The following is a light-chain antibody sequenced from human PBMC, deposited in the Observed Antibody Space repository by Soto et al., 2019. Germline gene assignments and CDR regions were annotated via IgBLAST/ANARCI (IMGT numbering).Light chain of an antibody. Sequence: DIQMTQSPSSVSASVGDRLTITCRASQIINKWLAWYQQKPGKAPTLLIYGASTLQSGVPSRFSGSGSGTDFTLTISILQPEDFATYYCQQANSFPFTFGPGTKVDIK. CDR3: QQANSFPFT. J-gene: IGKJ3*01. V-gene: IGKV1-12*02. CDR2: GAS. CDR1: QIINKW.